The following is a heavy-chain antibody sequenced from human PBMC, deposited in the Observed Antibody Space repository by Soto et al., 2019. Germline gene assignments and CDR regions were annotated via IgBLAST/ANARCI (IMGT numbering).Heavy chain of an antibody. V-gene: IGHV4-30-2*01. CDR3: ARAILTIFGWYWFDP. Sequence: KSSDTLSLTXAVSGGSISSGGYSWSWIRRPPGKGLEWIGYIYHSGSTYYNPSLKSRVTISVDRSKNQFSLKLSSVTAADTAVYYCARAILTIFGWYWFDPWGQGTLVTVSS. CDR1: GGSISSGGYS. CDR2: IYHSGST. D-gene: IGHD3-3*01. J-gene: IGHJ5*02.